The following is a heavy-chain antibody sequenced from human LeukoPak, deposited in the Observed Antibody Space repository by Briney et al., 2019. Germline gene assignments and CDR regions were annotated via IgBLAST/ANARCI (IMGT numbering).Heavy chain of an antibody. CDR1: GFTFSDYA. CDR2: IRSKAYGGTT. D-gene: IGHD5-12*01. J-gene: IGHJ4*02. Sequence: GGSLRLSCAASGFTFSDYAMSWFRQAPGKGLEWVGFIRSKAYGGTTEYAASVKGGFTISRDDSKSIAYLQMNSLKAEDTAVYYCTREWLFQKDYWGQGTLVTVSS. V-gene: IGHV3-49*03. CDR3: TREWLFQKDY.